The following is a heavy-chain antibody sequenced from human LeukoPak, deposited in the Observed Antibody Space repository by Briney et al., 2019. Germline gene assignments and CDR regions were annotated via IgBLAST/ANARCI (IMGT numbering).Heavy chain of an antibody. V-gene: IGHV3-7*01. Sequence: GSLRLSCATSGFTFSSNWMSWVRHVPGRGLDWVANIKPDGSAGYYAASVKGRFTVSRDNAKNSLYLQMNSLRVEDTAVYYCARAINSSWHNWGQGTLVTVSS. CDR3: ARAINSSWHN. CDR2: IKPDGSAG. D-gene: IGHD6-13*01. CDR1: GFTFSSNW. J-gene: IGHJ4*02.